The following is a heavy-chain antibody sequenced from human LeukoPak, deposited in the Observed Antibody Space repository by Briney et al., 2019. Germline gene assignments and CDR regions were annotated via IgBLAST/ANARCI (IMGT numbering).Heavy chain of an antibody. D-gene: IGHD3-10*01. Sequence: SVKVSCKASGGTFSSYAISWVRQAPEQGLEWMGGIIPIFGTANYAQKFQGRVTITADESTSTAYTELSSLRSEDTAVYYCARDRGFGEFVFDYWGQGTLVTVSS. J-gene: IGHJ4*02. CDR2: IIPIFGTA. V-gene: IGHV1-69*13. CDR3: ARDRGFGEFVFDY. CDR1: GGTFSSYA.